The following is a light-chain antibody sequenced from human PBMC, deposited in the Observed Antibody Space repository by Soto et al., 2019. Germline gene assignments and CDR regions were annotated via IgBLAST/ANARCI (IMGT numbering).Light chain of an antibody. CDR1: QSVSSY. V-gene: IGKV3-11*01. CDR2: DAS. J-gene: IGKJ1*01. CDR3: QQRSNWPQWT. Sequence: ESVLTQSPATLSLSPGERATLSCRASQSVSSYLAWYQQKPGQAPRLLIYDASNRATGIPARFSGSGSGTDFTLTISSLEPEDFAVYYCQQRSNWPQWTFGQGTKV.